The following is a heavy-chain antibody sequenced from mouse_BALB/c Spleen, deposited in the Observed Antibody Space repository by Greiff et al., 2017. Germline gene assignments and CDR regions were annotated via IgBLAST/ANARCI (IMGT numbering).Heavy chain of an antibody. Sequence: ELVRPGASVKLSCKASGYTFTSYWINWIKQRPGQGLEWIGRIAPGSGSTYYNEMFKGKATLTVDTSSSTAYIQLSSLSSEDSAVYFCASGGSSYAFDYWGQGTTLTVSS. J-gene: IGHJ2*01. CDR1: GYTFTSYW. CDR3: ASGGSSYAFDY. D-gene: IGHD1-1*01. V-gene: IGHV1S41*01. CDR2: IAPGSGST.